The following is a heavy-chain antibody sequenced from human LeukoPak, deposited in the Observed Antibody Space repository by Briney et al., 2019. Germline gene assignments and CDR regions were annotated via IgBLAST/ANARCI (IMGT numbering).Heavy chain of an antibody. CDR1: GFTFSSYA. V-gene: IGHV3-23*01. J-gene: IGHJ1*01. D-gene: IGHD3-16*02. CDR3: AKDIVRGEYFQH. Sequence: GGSLRLSCAASGFTFSSYAMSWVRQAPGKGLEWVSTITGSGGSTYYADSVKGRFTISRDNSKNTLYLQMNSLRAEDTAVYYCAKDIVRGEYFQHWGQGTLVTVSS. CDR2: ITGSGGST.